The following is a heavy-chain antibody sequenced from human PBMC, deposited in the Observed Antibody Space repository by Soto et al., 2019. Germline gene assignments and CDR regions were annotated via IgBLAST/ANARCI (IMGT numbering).Heavy chain of an antibody. Sequence: GGSLKLSCSGSGFIFSIYAIHWVRQAPGKGLEWVSRINVDGSFTHYADAVKGRFTISRDNAKNTLSLQMNSLRAEDTAVYYCAKSPGMYYYDSSGYYHYDYWGQGTLVTVSS. D-gene: IGHD3-22*01. CDR1: GFIFSIYA. J-gene: IGHJ4*02. CDR3: AKSPGMYYYDSSGYYHYDY. CDR2: INVDGSFT. V-gene: IGHV3-74*01.